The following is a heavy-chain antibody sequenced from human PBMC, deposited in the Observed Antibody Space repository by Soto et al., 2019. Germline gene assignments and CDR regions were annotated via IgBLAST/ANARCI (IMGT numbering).Heavy chain of an antibody. D-gene: IGHD6-19*01. CDR3: ARGPRRIAVAGTGGLLDY. Sequence: QVQLQQWGAGLLKPSETLSLTCAVYGGSFSGYYWSWIRQPPGKGLEWSGEINHSGSTNYNPSLKSRVTTSVDTSTNQFSLKLSSVTAADTAVYYCARGPRRIAVAGTGGLLDYWGQGTLVTVSS. V-gene: IGHV4-34*01. CDR2: INHSGST. J-gene: IGHJ4*02. CDR1: GGSFSGYY.